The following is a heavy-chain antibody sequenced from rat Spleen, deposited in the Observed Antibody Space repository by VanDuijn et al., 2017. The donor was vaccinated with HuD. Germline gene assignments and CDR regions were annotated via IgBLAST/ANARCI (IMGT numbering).Heavy chain of an antibody. D-gene: IGHD1-12*01. CDR1: GFTFNNYA. J-gene: IGHJ3*01. V-gene: IGHV5S23*01. Sequence: EVQLVESGGGLVQPGRSLKVSCAASGFTFNNYAMAWVRQAPTKGLEWVASISIGGGTTYYRDSVTGRFTVSRDNGESTLYLQMDSLRSEDTATYYCTTVIYWGQGTLVTVSS. CDR2: ISIGGGTT. CDR3: TTVIY.